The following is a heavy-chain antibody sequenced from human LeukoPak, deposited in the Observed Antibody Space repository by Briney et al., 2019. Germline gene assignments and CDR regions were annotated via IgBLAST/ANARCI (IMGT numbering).Heavy chain of an antibody. D-gene: IGHD3-10*01. CDR2: INHSGST. J-gene: IGHJ4*02. Sequence: SETLSLTCAVYGGSFSGYYWRWIRQPPGKGLEWIGEINHSGSTNYNPSLKSRVTISVDTSKNQFSLKLSSVTAADTAVYYCARGPRGYYYGSGSYYRYWGQGTLVTVSS. V-gene: IGHV4-34*01. CDR1: GGSFSGYY. CDR3: ARGPRGYYYGSGSYYRY.